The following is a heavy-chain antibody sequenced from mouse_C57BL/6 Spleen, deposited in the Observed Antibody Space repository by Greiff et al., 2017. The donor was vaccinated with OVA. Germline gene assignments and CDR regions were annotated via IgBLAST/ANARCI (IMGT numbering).Heavy chain of an antibody. J-gene: IGHJ4*01. D-gene: IGHD2-1*01. V-gene: IGHV1-18*01. CDR2: INPNNGGT. CDR3: ARVEAYGNFYAMDY. Sequence: EVKLQESGPELVKPGASVKIPCKASGYTFTDYNMAWVKQSHGKSLEWIGDINPNNGGTIYNQKFKGKATLTVDKSSSTAYMELRSLTSEDTAVYYGARVEAYGNFYAMDYWGQGTSVTVSS. CDR1: GYTFTDYN.